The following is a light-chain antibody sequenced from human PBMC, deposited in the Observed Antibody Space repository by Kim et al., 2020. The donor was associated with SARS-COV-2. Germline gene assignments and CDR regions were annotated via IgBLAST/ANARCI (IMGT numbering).Light chain of an antibody. V-gene: IGLV1-44*01. CDR1: SSNIGSNA. CDR3: AAWDDSLNGPV. Sequence: GQRVTFSCSGSSSNIGSNAVNWYLQLPGTAPKLLIYSNNQRLSGVPDRFSGSKSGTSASLAISGLQSEDEADYYCAAWDDSLNGPVFGGGTQLTVL. CDR2: SNN. J-gene: IGLJ2*01.